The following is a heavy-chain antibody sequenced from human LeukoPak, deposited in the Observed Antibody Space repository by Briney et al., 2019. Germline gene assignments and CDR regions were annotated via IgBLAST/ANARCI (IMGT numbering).Heavy chain of an antibody. D-gene: IGHD3-10*01. J-gene: IGHJ5*02. CDR1: GYTFTSYD. CDR2: MNPNSGNT. Sequence: ASVKVSCKASGYTFTSYDINWVRQATGQGLEWMGWMNPNSGNTGYAQKFQGRVTITRNTSISTAYMELSSLRSEDTGVYYCAKDYRAHPLRPNWLDPWGQGTLVTVSS. V-gene: IGHV1-8*03. CDR3: AKDYRAHPLRPNWLDP.